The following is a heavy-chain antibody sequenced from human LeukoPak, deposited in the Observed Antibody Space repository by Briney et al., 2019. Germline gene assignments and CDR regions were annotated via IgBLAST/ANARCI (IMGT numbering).Heavy chain of an antibody. CDR2: INPNSGGT. Sequence: ASVKVSCKASGYTFTGYYMHRVRQAPGQGLEWMGWINPNSGGTNYAQKFQGRVTMTRDTSISTAYMELSRLRSDDTAVYYCAREYCSGGSCYSLFDYWGQGTLVTVSS. J-gene: IGHJ4*02. CDR3: AREYCSGGSCYSLFDY. V-gene: IGHV1-2*02. D-gene: IGHD2-15*01. CDR1: GYTFTGYY.